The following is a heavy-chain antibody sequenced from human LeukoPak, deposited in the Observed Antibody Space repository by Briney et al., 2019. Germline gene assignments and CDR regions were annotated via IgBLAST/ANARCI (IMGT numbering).Heavy chain of an antibody. J-gene: IGHJ4*02. D-gene: IGHD6-19*01. CDR2: IWYDGSNK. CDR3: ARFRGVAGTSPVDY. CDR1: GFTFSSYG. Sequence: GGSLRHSCAASGFTFSSYGMHWVRQAPGKGLEWVAVIWYDGSNKYYADSVKGRFTISRDNSKNTLYLQMNSLRAEDTAVYYCARFRGVAGTSPVDYWGQGTLVTVSS. V-gene: IGHV3-33*01.